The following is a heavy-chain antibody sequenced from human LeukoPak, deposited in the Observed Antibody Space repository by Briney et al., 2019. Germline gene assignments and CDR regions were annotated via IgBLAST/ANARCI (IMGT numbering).Heavy chain of an antibody. CDR1: GGSISSGDYY. CDR2: IYYSGST. CDR3: AREGYDFWSGYYEDC. D-gene: IGHD3-3*01. J-gene: IGHJ1*01. V-gene: IGHV4-30-4*01. Sequence: PSQTLSLTCTVSGGSISSGDYYWSWIRQPPGKGLEWIGYIYYSGSTYYNPSLKSRVTISVDTSKNQFSLKLSSVTAADTAVYYCAREGYDFWSGYYEDCWGQGILVTVSS.